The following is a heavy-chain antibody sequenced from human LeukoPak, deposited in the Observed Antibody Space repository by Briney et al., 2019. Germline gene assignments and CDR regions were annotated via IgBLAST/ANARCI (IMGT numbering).Heavy chain of an antibody. V-gene: IGHV3-53*01. D-gene: IGHD1-7*01. Sequence: PGGSLRLSCAASGFTVSSNYMSWVRQAPGKGLEWVSVIYSGGSTYYADSVKGRFTISRDNSKNTLYLQMNSLKTEDTAVYYCASPQRGSNNWNYFWGQGTLVTVSS. CDR2: IYSGGST. CDR3: ASPQRGSNNWNYF. CDR1: GFTVSSNY. J-gene: IGHJ4*02.